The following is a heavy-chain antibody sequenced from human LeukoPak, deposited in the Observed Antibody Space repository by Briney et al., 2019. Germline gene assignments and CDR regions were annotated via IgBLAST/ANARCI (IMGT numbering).Heavy chain of an antibody. CDR3: AKLGDASGYFYGGP. V-gene: IGHV5-51*01. CDR2: IYPGDSDA. D-gene: IGHD3-22*01. Sequence: GESLKISCKGSGYSFTSDWIAWVRPMPGKGLEWMGLIYPGDSDARYSPSFQGQVTMSVDKSITTAYLQWSSLKTSDTAMYYCAKLGDASGYFYGGPWGQGTLVTVSS. J-gene: IGHJ5*02. CDR1: GYSFTSDW.